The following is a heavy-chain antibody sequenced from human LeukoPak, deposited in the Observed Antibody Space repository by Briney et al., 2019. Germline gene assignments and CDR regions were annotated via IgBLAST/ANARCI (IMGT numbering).Heavy chain of an antibody. CDR2: IYYSGST. V-gene: IGHV4-59*11. D-gene: IGHD6-19*01. Sequence: SETLSLTCTVSGGSISSHYWSRIRQPPGKGLEWIGYIYYSGSTNYNPSLKSRVTISVDTSKNQFSLKLSSVTAADTAVYYCASIAVAGTNDYWGQGTLVTVSS. CDR3: ASIAVAGTNDY. J-gene: IGHJ4*02. CDR1: GGSISSHY.